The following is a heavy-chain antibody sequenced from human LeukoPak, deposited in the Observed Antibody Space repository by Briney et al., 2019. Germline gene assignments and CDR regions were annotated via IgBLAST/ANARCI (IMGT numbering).Heavy chain of an antibody. CDR3: ARDQGAVAGSVDY. CDR1: GYSISSGYY. V-gene: IGHV4-38-2*02. Sequence: SETLSLTCTVSGYSISSGYYWGWIRQPPGKGLEWIGSIYHSGSTYYNPSLKSRVTISVDTSKNQFSLKPSSVTAADTAVYYCARDQGAVAGSVDYWGQGTLVTVSS. J-gene: IGHJ4*02. CDR2: IYHSGST. D-gene: IGHD6-19*01.